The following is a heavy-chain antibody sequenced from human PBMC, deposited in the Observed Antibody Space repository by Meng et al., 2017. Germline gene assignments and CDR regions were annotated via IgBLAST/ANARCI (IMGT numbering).Heavy chain of an antibody. J-gene: IGHJ4*02. CDR1: GFTCSSYS. Sequence: VYLVRSGGGVCKPGGSLSLSCVASGFTCSSYSMNWGRQAPGKGLEWVSSISSSSSYIYYADSVKGRFTISRDNAKNSLYLQMNSLRAEDTAVYYCATHTAMVIYYFDYWGQGTLVTVSS. CDR2: ISSSSSYI. D-gene: IGHD5-18*01. V-gene: IGHV3-21*01. CDR3: ATHTAMVIYYFDY.